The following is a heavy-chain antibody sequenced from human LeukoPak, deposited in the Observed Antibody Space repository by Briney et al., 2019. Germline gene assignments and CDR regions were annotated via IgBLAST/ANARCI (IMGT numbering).Heavy chain of an antibody. CDR1: GYSISSGYY. CDR3: ASSRARAAVDY. V-gene: IGHV4-38-2*02. J-gene: IGHJ4*02. CDR2: IYHSGST. D-gene: IGHD6-25*01. Sequence: SETLSLTCTVSGYSISSGYYWGWIRQPPGKGLEWIGSIYHSGSTYYNPSLKSRVTISVDTSENQFSLKLSSVTAADTAVYYCASSRARAAVDYWGQGTLVTVSS.